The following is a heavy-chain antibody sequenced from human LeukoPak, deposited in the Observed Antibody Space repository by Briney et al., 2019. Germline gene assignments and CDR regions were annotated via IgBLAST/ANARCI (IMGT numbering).Heavy chain of an antibody. V-gene: IGHV1-18*01. CDR3: ARDIAYDVDY. Sequence: ASVTVSCTPSGYTFTDFGITWVRQAPGQGLEWVGWINTKTGQINLARKLQGRVTMTTDTSTRTAYMELRSLRSDDTAVYFCARDIAYDVDYWGPGTLVTVSS. CDR1: GYTFTDFG. J-gene: IGHJ4*02. D-gene: IGHD3-16*01. CDR2: INTKTGQI.